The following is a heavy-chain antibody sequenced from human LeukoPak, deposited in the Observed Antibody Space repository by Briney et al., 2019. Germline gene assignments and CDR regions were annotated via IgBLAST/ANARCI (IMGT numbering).Heavy chain of an antibody. D-gene: IGHD6-19*01. V-gene: IGHV4-59*01. CDR3: AGGGGVAGTPYNPYDY. CDR2: IYCSGST. CDR1: GGSISSYY. Sequence: PSETLSLTCTVSGGSISSYYWSWIRQPPGKGLEWIGYIYCSGSTNYNPSLKSRVTISVDTSKNQFSLKLSSVTAADTAVYYCAGGGGVAGTPYNPYDYWGQGTLVTVSS. J-gene: IGHJ4*02.